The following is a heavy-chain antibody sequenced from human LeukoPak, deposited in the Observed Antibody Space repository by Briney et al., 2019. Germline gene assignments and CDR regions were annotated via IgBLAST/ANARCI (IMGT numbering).Heavy chain of an antibody. CDR2: ISGSGGST. D-gene: IGHD3-10*01. V-gene: IGHV3-23*01. CDR1: GFAFSSYA. CDR3: ARDDGAGGPFDY. J-gene: IGHJ4*02. Sequence: GGSLRLSCAASGFAFSSYAMSWVRQAPGKGLEWVSAISGSGGSTYYADSVKGRFTISRDNSKNTLYLQMNSLRGEDTAVYYCARDDGAGGPFDYWGQGTLVTVSS.